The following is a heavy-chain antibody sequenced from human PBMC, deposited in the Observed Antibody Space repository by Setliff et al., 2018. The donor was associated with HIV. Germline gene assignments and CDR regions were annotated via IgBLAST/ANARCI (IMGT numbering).Heavy chain of an antibody. CDR2: IKEDGSEK. J-gene: IGHJ4*02. Sequence: PGGSLRLSCAASGFTFSSYWMNWVRQAPGKGLEWVANIKEDGSEKYYVDSLKGRFTISRDNAKNSLFLQMNSLRAEDTAVYYCARGHYSSSSGWGRGTLVTVSS. CDR1: GFTFSSYW. CDR3: ARGHYSSSSG. V-gene: IGHV3-7*03. D-gene: IGHD6-6*01.